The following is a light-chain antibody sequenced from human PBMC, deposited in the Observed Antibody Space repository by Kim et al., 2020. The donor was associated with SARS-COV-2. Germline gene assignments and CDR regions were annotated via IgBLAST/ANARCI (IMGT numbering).Light chain of an antibody. Sequence: EIVLTQSPATLSLSPGERATLSCRASQSVCSNCLAWYQQKPGQAPRLLIYSASTRATAIPDRFSGSGSGTDFTLSISRLQPEDSAVYYCQQYDNAPPYTFGQGTKLEI. CDR3: QQYDNAPPYT. V-gene: IGKV3-20*01. J-gene: IGKJ2*01. CDR2: SAS. CDR1: QSVCSNC.